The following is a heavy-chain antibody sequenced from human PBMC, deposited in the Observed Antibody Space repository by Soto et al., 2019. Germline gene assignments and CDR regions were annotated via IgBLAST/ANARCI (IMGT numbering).Heavy chain of an antibody. V-gene: IGHV4-59*01. Sequence: SETLSLTCTVSGGSISSYYWSWIRQPPGKGLEWIGYIYYSGSTNYNPSLKSRVTISVDTSKNQFSLKLSSVTAADTAVYYCARSGLAYYYYYGMDVWGQGTTVTVSS. CDR2: IYYSGST. D-gene: IGHD3-10*01. J-gene: IGHJ6*02. CDR3: ARSGLAYYYYYGMDV. CDR1: GGSISSYY.